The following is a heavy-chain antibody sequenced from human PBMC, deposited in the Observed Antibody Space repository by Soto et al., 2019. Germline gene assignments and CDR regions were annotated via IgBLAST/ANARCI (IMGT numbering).Heavy chain of an antibody. J-gene: IGHJ3*01. CDR3: AKDTVGGYSFWSGYYSDGLDV. D-gene: IGHD3-3*01. Sequence: EVKLLESGGGLAQPGGSLRLSCAGSGFTFDSYAISWVRQAPGERLQWIAAISGSADGTDYAHSVRGRFTISRDNAKKTVHLQMDSLRVEDTAVYFCAKDTVGGYSFWSGYYSDGLDVWGQGTLVSVS. V-gene: IGHV3-23*01. CDR2: ISGSADGT. CDR1: GFTFDSYA.